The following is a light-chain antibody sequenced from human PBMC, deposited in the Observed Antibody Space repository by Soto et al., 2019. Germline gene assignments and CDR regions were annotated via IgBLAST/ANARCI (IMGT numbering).Light chain of an antibody. CDR1: QSGSSN. Sequence: EIVMTQSPATLSVSPGERATLSCRASQSGSSNLAWYQQIPGQAARLLIYGASTSATGIPARFSGSGSGTEFTLTISSRQSEDFAVYYCQQYNNWPPWTFGQGTKVEIK. V-gene: IGKV3-15*01. CDR2: GAS. CDR3: QQYNNWPPWT. J-gene: IGKJ1*01.